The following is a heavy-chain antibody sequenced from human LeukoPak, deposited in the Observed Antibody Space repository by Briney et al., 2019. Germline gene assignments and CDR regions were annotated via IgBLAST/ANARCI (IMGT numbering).Heavy chain of an antibody. J-gene: IGHJ3*02. CDR1: GGSISSSTHY. D-gene: IGHD2-2*01. V-gene: IGHV4-39*07. CDR2: IYYRGST. CDR3: ARKLASSTLKAGAFDI. Sequence: SETLSLTCTVSGGSISSSTHYWGWIRQPPGKGLEWIGNIYYRGSTYYNPSLKSRVTISVDTSKNQISLKLTSVTAADTAVYCCARKLASSTLKAGAFDIWGQGTMVTVSS.